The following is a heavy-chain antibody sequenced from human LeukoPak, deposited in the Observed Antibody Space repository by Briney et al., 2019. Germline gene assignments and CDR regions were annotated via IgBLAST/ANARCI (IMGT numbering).Heavy chain of an antibody. CDR1: GGSFSGYY. V-gene: IGHV4-34*01. J-gene: IGHJ6*03. CDR3: ARFRIAAPYYYYYYMDV. CDR2: INHSGST. Sequence: PSETLSLTCAVYGGSFSGYYWSWIRQPPGKGLEWIGEINHSGSTNYNPSLKSRVTISVDTSKNQFSLKLSSVTAADTAVYYCARFRIAAPYYYYYYMDVWGKGTTVTVSS. D-gene: IGHD6-6*01.